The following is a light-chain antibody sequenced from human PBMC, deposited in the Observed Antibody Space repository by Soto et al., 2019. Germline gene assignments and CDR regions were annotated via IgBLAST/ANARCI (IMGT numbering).Light chain of an antibody. CDR2: RNN. Sequence: QPVLTQPPSASGTPGQRVTISCSGSSSNIGSNYVYWYHQLPGTAPKLVIYRNNQRPSGVPDRISGSKSGTSASLAISGLRSEDEADYYCAAWDDSLNGWVFGGGTKLTVL. CDR1: SSNIGSNY. V-gene: IGLV1-47*01. CDR3: AAWDDSLNGWV. J-gene: IGLJ3*02.